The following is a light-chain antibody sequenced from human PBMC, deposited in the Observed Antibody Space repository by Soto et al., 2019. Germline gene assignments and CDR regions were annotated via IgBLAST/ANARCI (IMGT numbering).Light chain of an antibody. CDR1: SSDVGSYNL. V-gene: IGLV2-23*01. Sequence: QSVLTQPASVSGSPGQSITISCTGTSSDVGSYNLVSWYQQHPGKAPKLMIYEGSKWPSGISNRFSGSKSGNTASLTISGLQAEDEAEYYCCSYADSSRIYVFGSGTKLTVL. CDR2: EGS. J-gene: IGLJ1*01. CDR3: CSYADSSRIYV.